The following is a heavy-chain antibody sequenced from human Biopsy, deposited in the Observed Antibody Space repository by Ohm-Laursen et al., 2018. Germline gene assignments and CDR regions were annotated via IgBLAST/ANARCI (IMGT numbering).Heavy chain of an antibody. D-gene: IGHD2-21*02. J-gene: IGHJ3*01. CDR1: GFTFSSYA. CDR2: IGGGGSPT. Sequence: SLRLSCAASGFTFSSYAMTWVRQAPGKALEWVSAIGGGGSPTLYADSVKGRFTISRDDSKNTLYLQMNSLRVEDTAVYFCSKLGGDPAPFDRASDVWSRGTKVTVSS. CDR3: SKLGGDPAPFDRASDV. V-gene: IGHV3-23*01.